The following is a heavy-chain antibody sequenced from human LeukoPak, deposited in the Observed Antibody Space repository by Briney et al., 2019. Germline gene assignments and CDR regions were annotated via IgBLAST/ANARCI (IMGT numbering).Heavy chain of an antibody. D-gene: IGHD6-19*01. CDR1: GGSFSGYY. Sequence: SETLSLTCAVYGGSFSGYYWSWIRQPPGKGLEWIGEINHSGSTNYNPSLKSRVTISVDTSKNQFSLKLCSVTAADTAVYYCARGRNAVAGTFDYWGQGTLVTVSS. V-gene: IGHV4-34*01. CDR3: ARGRNAVAGTFDY. J-gene: IGHJ4*02. CDR2: INHSGST.